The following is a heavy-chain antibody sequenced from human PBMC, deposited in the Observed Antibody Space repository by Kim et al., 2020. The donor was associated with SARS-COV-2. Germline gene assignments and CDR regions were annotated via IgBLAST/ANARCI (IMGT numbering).Heavy chain of an antibody. CDR1: GFTFSSYA. J-gene: IGHJ4*02. CDR2: ISYDGSNK. D-gene: IGHD6-13*01. Sequence: GGSLRLSCAASGFTFSSYAMHWVRQAPGKGLEWVAVISYDGSNKYYADSVKGRFTISRDNSKNTLYLQMNSLRAEDTAVYYCASIAAAGTWYFDYWGQGTLVTVSS. V-gene: IGHV3-30*04. CDR3: ASIAAAGTWYFDY.